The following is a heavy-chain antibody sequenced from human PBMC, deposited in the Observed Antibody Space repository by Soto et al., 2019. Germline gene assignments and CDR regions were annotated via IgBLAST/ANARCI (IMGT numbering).Heavy chain of an antibody. CDR3: ARDADYGGSRGGMDV. CDR2: IYYSGST. CDR1: GGSVNNANYS. Sequence: QVRLEESGPGLVKPSETLCLICSVSGGSVNNANYSWNWIRHHPENGLEWIGYIYYSGSTRYNPSFKTRATLSIDTSKNQFSLRLNSVTVADTAVYFCARDADYGGSRGGMDVWGRGTTVTVSS. J-gene: IGHJ6*02. V-gene: IGHV4-31*03. D-gene: IGHD4-17*01.